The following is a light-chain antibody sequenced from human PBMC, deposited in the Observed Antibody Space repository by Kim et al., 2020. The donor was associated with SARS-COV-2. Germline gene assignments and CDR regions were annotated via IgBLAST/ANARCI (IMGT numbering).Light chain of an antibody. Sequence: GQSIIISCTGTSSDVGGYNHVSWYQQHPGKAPQLMIYDVSNRPSGISNRFSGSKSGNTASLTISGLQAEDEADYYCSSYTYTGTRLFGGGTKLTVL. CDR2: DVS. CDR3: SSYTYTGTRL. V-gene: IGLV2-14*03. J-gene: IGLJ3*02. CDR1: SSDVGGYNH.